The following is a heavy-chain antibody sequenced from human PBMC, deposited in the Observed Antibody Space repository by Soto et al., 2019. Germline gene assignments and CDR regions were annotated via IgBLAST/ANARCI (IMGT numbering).Heavy chain of an antibody. CDR2: IIPIIGTP. V-gene: IGHV1-69*13. CDR3: ARDLEFRDGNISHLDY. CDR1: GGTFRNHV. Sequence: SVKVSCKASGGTFRNHVFNWVRQAPGQGLEWMGGIIPIIGTPNYAQKFQGRVTITADASTNTVYLEVSSLRSQDTAVYYCARDLEFRDGNISHLDYWGQGTLVTVS. J-gene: IGHJ4*02. D-gene: IGHD3-10*01.